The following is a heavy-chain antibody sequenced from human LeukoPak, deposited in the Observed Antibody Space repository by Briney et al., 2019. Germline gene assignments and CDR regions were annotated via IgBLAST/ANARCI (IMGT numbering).Heavy chain of an antibody. J-gene: IGHJ6*03. V-gene: IGHV3-11*01. CDR1: GYSLSDYY. CDR2: IDSPATPI. Sequence: GGSLRLSCAASGYSLSDYYMTWIRQAPGKGLERVSYIDSPATPIYYADSVKGRFTVSRDNARNSLFLQMNSLRAEDTDVYYCSRSKGYNHDAPYYYYYYMDVWGQGTTVTVSS. CDR3: SRSKGYNHDAPYYYYYYMDV. D-gene: IGHD1-1*01.